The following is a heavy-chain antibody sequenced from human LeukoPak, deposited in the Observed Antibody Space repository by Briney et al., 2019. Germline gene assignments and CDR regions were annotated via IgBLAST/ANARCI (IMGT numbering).Heavy chain of an antibody. CDR3: AKDLSALQGY. Sequence: GGSLSLSCAASGFTFSSYGMHWVRQAPGKGLEWVAFIRYDGSNKYYADSVKGRFTISRDNSKNTLYLQMNSLRAEDTAVYYCAKDLSALQGYRGPGTLVTVSS. J-gene: IGHJ4*02. V-gene: IGHV3-30*02. CDR2: IRYDGSNK. D-gene: IGHD2-21*02. CDR1: GFTFSSYG.